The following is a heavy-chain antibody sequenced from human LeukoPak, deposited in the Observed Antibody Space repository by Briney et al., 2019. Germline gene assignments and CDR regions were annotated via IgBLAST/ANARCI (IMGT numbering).Heavy chain of an antibody. D-gene: IGHD6-13*01. CDR2: IIPIFGTA. V-gene: IGHV1-69*05. Sequence: GASVKVSCKASGGTFSSYAISWVRQAPGQGLEWMGGIIPIFGTANYAQKFQGRVTMTTDTSTSTAYMELRSLRSDDTAVYYCARVLSSSWFSSYERALYYFDYWGQGTLVTVSS. CDR3: ARVLSSSWFSSYERALYYFDY. CDR1: GGTFSSYA. J-gene: IGHJ4*02.